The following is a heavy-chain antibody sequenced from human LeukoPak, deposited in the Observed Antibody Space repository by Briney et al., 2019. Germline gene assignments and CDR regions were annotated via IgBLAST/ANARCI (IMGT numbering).Heavy chain of an antibody. J-gene: IGHJ4*02. Sequence: PSETLSLTCTVSGGSISSGDYYWSWIRQPPGKGLEWIGYIYYSGNTYYNPSLKSRVTISVDTSKNQFSLKLSSVTAADTAVYYCARSPYDFPTHFDYWGQGTLVTVSS. D-gene: IGHD3-3*01. CDR2: IYYSGNT. CDR3: ARSPYDFPTHFDY. V-gene: IGHV4-30-4*01. CDR1: GGSISSGDYY.